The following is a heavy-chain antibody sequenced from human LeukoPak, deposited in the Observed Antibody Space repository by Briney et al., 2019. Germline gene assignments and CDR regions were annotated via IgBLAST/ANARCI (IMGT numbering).Heavy chain of an antibody. CDR3: AKDSPMTINYYDSSGSPDAFDI. V-gene: IGHV3-23*01. J-gene: IGHJ3*02. Sequence: PGGSLRLSCAVSGFTLSRNAMTWVRQAPGKGLQWISSISVSGDATDYADSVKGRFTISRDNSKNTLYLQMNSLRAEDTAVYYCAKDSPMTINYYDSSGSPDAFDIWGQGTMVTVSS. D-gene: IGHD3-22*01. CDR2: ISVSGDAT. CDR1: GFTLSRNA.